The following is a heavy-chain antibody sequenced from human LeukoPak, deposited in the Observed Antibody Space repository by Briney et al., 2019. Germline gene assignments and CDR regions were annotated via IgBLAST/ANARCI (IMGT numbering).Heavy chain of an antibody. CDR3: ARERNEYYYDSSGYYSDAFDI. D-gene: IGHD3-22*01. J-gene: IGHJ3*02. Sequence: ASVKVSCKASGYTFTGYYMHWVRQAPGQGLEWMGWINPNSGGTNYAQKLQGRVTMTRDTSISTAYMELSRLRSDDTAVYYCARERNEYYYDSSGYYSDAFDIWGQGTMVTVSS. CDR1: GYTFTGYY. CDR2: INPNSGGT. V-gene: IGHV1-2*02.